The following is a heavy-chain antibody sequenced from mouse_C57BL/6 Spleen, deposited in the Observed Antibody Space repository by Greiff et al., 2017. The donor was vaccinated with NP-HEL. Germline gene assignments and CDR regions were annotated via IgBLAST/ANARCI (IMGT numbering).Heavy chain of an antibody. D-gene: IGHD3-1*01. Sequence: VQLQQSGPELVKPGASVKISCKASGYTFTDYYMNWVKQSHGKSLEWIGDINPNNGGTSYNQKFKGKATLTVDKSSSTAYMELRSLTSEDSAVYYCARSGYPEYFDVWGTGTTVTVSS. CDR1: GYTFTDYY. CDR3: ARSGYPEYFDV. V-gene: IGHV1-26*01. CDR2: INPNNGGT. J-gene: IGHJ1*03.